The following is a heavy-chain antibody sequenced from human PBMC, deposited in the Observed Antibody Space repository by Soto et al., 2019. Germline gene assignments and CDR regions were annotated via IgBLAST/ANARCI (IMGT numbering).Heavy chain of an antibody. V-gene: IGHV4-59*01. Sequence: PSETLSLTCTVSGGSISSYYWSWIRQPPGKGLEWIGYIYYSGSTNYNPSLKSRVTISVDTSKNQFSLKLSSVTAADTAVYYCARGYLDESGWYVRPTYYFDYWGQGTLVTVSS. CDR2: IYYSGST. J-gene: IGHJ4*02. D-gene: IGHD6-19*01. CDR1: GGSISSYY. CDR3: ARGYLDESGWYVRPTYYFDY.